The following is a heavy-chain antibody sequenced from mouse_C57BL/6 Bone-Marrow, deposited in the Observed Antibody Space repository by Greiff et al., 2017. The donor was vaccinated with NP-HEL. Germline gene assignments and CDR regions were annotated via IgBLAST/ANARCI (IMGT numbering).Heavy chain of an antibody. V-gene: IGHV2-2*01. J-gene: IGHJ4*01. Sequence: VQLVESGPGLVQPSQSLSITCTVSGFSLTSYGVHWVRQSPGKGLEWLGVIWSGGSTDYNAAFISRLSISKDNSKSQVFFKMNSLQADDTAIYYCARKGNYSNYDAMDYWGQGTSVTVSS. CDR3: ARKGNYSNYDAMDY. D-gene: IGHD2-5*01. CDR1: GFSLTSYG. CDR2: IWSGGST.